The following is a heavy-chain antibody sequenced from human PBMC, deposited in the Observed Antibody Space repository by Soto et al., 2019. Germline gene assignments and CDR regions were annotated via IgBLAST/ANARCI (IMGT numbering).Heavy chain of an antibody. Sequence: QITLKESGPTLVKPTQTLTLTCTFSGFSLSTSGMGVGWIRQSPGKALECLAVIYWDDEKLYSPSLKSRLTVTKDTSENLVVLTMTNMDPVDTATYYCAHRTSYTSGRQFDYWGQGTLVTVSS. J-gene: IGHJ4*02. D-gene: IGHD3-10*01. V-gene: IGHV2-5*02. CDR2: IYWDDEK. CDR1: GFSLSTSGMG. CDR3: AHRTSYTSGRQFDY.